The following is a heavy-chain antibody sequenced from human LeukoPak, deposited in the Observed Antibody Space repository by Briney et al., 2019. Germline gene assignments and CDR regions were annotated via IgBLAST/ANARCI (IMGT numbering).Heavy chain of an antibody. J-gene: IGHJ5*02. Sequence: SETLSLTCTVPGGSISSSSYYWGWIRQPPGKGLEWLGSIYYSGSTYYNPSLKSRVTISVDTSKNQFSLKLSSVTAADTAVYYCARHGPLGYCSSTSCYEAWFDPWGQGTLVTVSS. V-gene: IGHV4-39*01. CDR1: GGSISSSSYY. D-gene: IGHD2-2*01. CDR3: ARHGPLGYCSSTSCYEAWFDP. CDR2: IYYSGST.